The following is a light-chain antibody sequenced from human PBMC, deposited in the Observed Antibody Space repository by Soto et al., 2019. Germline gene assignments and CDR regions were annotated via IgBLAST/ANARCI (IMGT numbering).Light chain of an antibody. Sequence: EIVMTQSPATLSVSPGESATLSCRASQSISSNLAWYQHKPGQAPRLLIYGASTRATGVPDRFSGSESGTDFTLSISRLEPDDFVVYYCQQYGSPPFTFGQGTRLEIK. CDR1: QSISSN. CDR3: QQYGSPPFT. V-gene: IGKV3-20*01. CDR2: GAS. J-gene: IGKJ5*01.